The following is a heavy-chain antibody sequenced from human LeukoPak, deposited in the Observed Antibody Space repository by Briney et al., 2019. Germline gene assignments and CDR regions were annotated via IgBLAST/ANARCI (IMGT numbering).Heavy chain of an antibody. V-gene: IGHV3-23*01. Sequence: GWSLRLSCAASGFTFSIYAMSWVRQAPGKGLEWVSVNSVSGGSRYYADSVKGRFTISRDNSKNTLYLQMNSLRAEDTAVYYCAKVSDSGTYLGNYYFDSWGQGTLVTVSS. CDR3: AKVSDSGTYLGNYYFDS. CDR2: NSVSGGSR. J-gene: IGHJ4*02. D-gene: IGHD1-26*01. CDR1: GFTFSIYA.